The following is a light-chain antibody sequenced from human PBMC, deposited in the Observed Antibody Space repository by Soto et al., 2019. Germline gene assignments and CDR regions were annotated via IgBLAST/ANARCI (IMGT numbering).Light chain of an antibody. Sequence: QSALTQPASVSGSPGQSITISCTWTSSDVGGYNYVSWYQQHPGKAPKLMIYEVSNRPSGVSDRFSGSRSVNTASLTISGLKAEEESDYYCSSYTSSSTWVFGGGTKLPVL. CDR3: SSYTSSSTWV. CDR1: SSDVGGYNY. CDR2: EVS. J-gene: IGLJ3*02. V-gene: IGLV2-14*01.